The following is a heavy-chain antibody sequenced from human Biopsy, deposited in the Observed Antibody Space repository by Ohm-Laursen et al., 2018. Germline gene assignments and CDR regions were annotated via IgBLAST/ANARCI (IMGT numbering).Heavy chain of an antibody. CDR3: ASAGYNPDWNFDL. CDR1: GGAIGSYY. Sequence: SDTLSLTCTVSGGAIGSYYWSWIRQPPGQALEWIGYIYFTGRTSYNPSLKSRVPMSVNTSKKQFSLRLSSVTAADTAVYYCASAGYNPDWNFDLWGRGTRVTVSS. J-gene: IGHJ2*01. CDR2: IYFTGRT. V-gene: IGHV4-59*07. D-gene: IGHD5-24*01.